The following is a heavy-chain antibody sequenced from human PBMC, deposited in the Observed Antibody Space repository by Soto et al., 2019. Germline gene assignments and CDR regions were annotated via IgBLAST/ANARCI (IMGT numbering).Heavy chain of an antibody. CDR3: ARDSSYFGGWENWFDP. V-gene: IGHV1-58*01. J-gene: IGHJ5*02. D-gene: IGHD3-16*01. CDR2: ISVYSGNT. CDR1: GFTFTSSA. Sequence: GASVKVSCRASGFTFTSSAVLWVRQARGQRLEWIGWISVYSGNTNYAQKFQDRVTMTTDTSTSTAYMELRSLRSDDTAVYYCARDSSYFGGWENWFDPWGQGTLVTVSS.